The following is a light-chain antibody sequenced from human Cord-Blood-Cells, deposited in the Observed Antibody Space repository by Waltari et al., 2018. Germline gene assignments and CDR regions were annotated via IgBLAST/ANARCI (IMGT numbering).Light chain of an antibody. J-gene: IGLJ2*01. CDR2: EVS. Sequence: QSALTQPPSASGSPGQSVTIPCTGTTSDVVGYNYVSWYQQHPGTAPKLMIYEVSKRPSGVPDRFSGSKSGNTASLTVSGLQAEDEADYYCSSYAGSNNLGVFGGGTKLTVL. CDR3: SSYAGSNNLGV. CDR1: TSDVVGYNY. V-gene: IGLV2-8*01.